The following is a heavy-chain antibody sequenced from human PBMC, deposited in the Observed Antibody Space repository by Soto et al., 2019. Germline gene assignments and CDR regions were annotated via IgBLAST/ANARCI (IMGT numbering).Heavy chain of an antibody. CDR3: ARERDYYGVDV. CDR2: ISAYNRNT. Sequence: ASVKVSCKASGYTFTSYGINWVRKAPGQGLEWVVCISAYNRNTNYAQKLQGRVTMTTDTSTSTAYMELRSLRSDDTAVYYCARERDYYGVDVWGQGTTVTVSS. V-gene: IGHV1-18*04. J-gene: IGHJ6*02. CDR1: GYTFTSYG.